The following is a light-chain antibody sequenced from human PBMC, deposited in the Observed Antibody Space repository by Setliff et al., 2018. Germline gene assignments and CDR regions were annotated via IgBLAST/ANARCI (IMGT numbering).Light chain of an antibody. CDR1: SSDVGGYNY. Sequence: QSVLTQPRSVSGSPGQSVTISCTGTSSDVGGYNYVSWYQQYPGKAPKLMIYEVTKRPSGVSDRFSGSKSGNTASLTISGLQAEDEADYYCLSYTSKSTHALFAGGTK. CDR2: EVT. CDR3: LSYTSKSTHAL. V-gene: IGLV2-11*01. J-gene: IGLJ2*01.